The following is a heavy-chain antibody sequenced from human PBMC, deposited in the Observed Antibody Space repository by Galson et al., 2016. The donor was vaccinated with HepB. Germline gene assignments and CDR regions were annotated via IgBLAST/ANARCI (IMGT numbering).Heavy chain of an antibody. CDR1: GYTSSDHY. CDR2: TRNRRNSFIT. V-gene: IGHV3-72*01. CDR3: VRWVSGAADY. J-gene: IGHJ4*02. D-gene: IGHD5/OR15-5a*01. Sequence: SLRLSCAASGYTSSDHYMDWVRQATGKGLEWVGRTRNRRNSFITEYAASVRGRFTISRDDPKNSVYLQVNSLKTEDTAVYYCVRWVSGAADYWGQGALVTVSS.